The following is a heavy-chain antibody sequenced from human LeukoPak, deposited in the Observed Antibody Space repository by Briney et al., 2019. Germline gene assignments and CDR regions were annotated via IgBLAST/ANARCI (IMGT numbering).Heavy chain of an antibody. D-gene: IGHD6-13*01. J-gene: IGHJ4*02. Sequence: PSETLSLTCAVYGGSFSGYYWSWIRQPPGKGLEWIGEINHSGSTNYNPSLKSRATISVDTSKNQFSLKLSSVTAADTAVYYCARGGPSSWYFFWGQGTLVTVSS. V-gene: IGHV4-34*01. CDR2: INHSGST. CDR1: GGSFSGYY. CDR3: ARGGPSSWYFF.